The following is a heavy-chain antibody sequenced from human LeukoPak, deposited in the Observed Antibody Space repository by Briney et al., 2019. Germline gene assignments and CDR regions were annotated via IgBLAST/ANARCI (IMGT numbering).Heavy chain of an antibody. Sequence: GGSLRLSCEASGFTFSTYAMHWVRQAPGKGLNWVAFIRYDGNNKYYADSVKGRFTISRDNSKNTLYLQMNSLRAEDTAVYYCARGRSSGSYELDPWGQGTLVTVSS. CDR2: IRYDGNNK. V-gene: IGHV3-30*02. J-gene: IGHJ5*02. CDR3: ARGRSSGSYELDP. D-gene: IGHD1-26*01. CDR1: GFTFSTYA.